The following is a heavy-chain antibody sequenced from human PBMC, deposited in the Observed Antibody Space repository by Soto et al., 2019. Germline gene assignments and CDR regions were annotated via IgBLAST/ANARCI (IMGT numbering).Heavy chain of an antibody. CDR3: AREIESRTTVTTYWFDP. Sequence: SETLSLTCTVSGGSISSGGYYWSWIRQHPGKGLEWIGYIYYSGSTYYNPSLKNRVTISVDTSKNQFSLKLSSVTAADTAVYYCAREIESRTTVTTYWFDPWGQGTMVTVSS. J-gene: IGHJ5*01. CDR2: IYYSGST. CDR1: GGSISSGGYY. D-gene: IGHD4-4*01. V-gene: IGHV4-31*03.